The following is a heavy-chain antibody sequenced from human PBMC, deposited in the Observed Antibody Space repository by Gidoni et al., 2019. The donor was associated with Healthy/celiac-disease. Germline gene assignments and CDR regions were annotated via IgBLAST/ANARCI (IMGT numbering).Heavy chain of an antibody. D-gene: IGHD2-2*01. CDR2: ISYDGSNK. J-gene: IGHJ6*02. CDR1: GFTFSSYA. CDR3: ARAIRSSTSSHYYYGMDV. Sequence: QVQLVESGGGVVQPGRSLRLSCAASGFTFSSYAMHWVRQAPGKGLEWVAGISYDGSNKYYADSVKGRVTISRDNSKNTLYLQMNSLRAEDTAVYYCARAIRSSTSSHYYYGMDVWGQGTTVTVSS. V-gene: IGHV3-30*04.